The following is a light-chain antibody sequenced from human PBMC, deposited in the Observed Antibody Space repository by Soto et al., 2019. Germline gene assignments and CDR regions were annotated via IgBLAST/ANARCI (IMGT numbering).Light chain of an antibody. J-gene: IGLJ1*01. CDR1: NSNIGAGYD. CDR3: QSYDSRLSAYV. Sequence: QSVLTQPPSVSGAPGQRVTISCTGSNSNIGAGYDVHWYLQLPGTAPKLLVYTNNNRPSGVPDRFSGSKSGTSASLAITGLQAEDEADYYCQSYDSRLSAYVFGTGTKVP. CDR2: TNN. V-gene: IGLV1-40*01.